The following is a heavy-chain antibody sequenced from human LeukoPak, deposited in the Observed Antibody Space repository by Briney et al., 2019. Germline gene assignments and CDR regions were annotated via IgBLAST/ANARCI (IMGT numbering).Heavy chain of an antibody. D-gene: IGHD3-10*01. Sequence: SETLSLTCTVSGGSISSYYWSWIRQPPGKGLEWIGYIYYSGSTNYNSSFKSRVTISIDTSKNQFSLKLSSVTAADTAVYYCARGILWFGELWGQGTLVTVSS. CDR1: GGSISSYY. CDR3: ARGILWFGEL. J-gene: IGHJ4*02. CDR2: IYYSGST. V-gene: IGHV4-59*12.